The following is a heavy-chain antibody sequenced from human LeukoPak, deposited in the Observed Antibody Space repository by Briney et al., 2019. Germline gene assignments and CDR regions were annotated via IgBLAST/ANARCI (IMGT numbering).Heavy chain of an antibody. CDR3: ARAEWSNWYFDL. Sequence: GGSLRLSCAASGFTFSTYWMNWVRQAPGKGLEWVANIKQDGSEKFYVDSVKGRFTLSRDSAKNSLYLQMNSLRAEDTAVYYCARAEWSNWYFDLWGRGTLVTVSS. V-gene: IGHV3-7*03. CDR2: IKQDGSEK. J-gene: IGHJ2*01. CDR1: GFTFSTYW. D-gene: IGHD3-3*01.